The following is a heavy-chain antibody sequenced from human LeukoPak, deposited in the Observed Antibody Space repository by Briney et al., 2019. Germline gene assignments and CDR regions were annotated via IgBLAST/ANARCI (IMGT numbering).Heavy chain of an antibody. J-gene: IGHJ4*02. CDR1: GDSVSSNSGA. V-gene: IGHV6-1*01. CDR2: TYYNSKWYN. D-gene: IGHD3-3*01. Sequence: SQTLSLTCAISGDSVSSNSGAWNWIRQSPSRGLEWLGRTYYNSKWYNDYAVSVKSRITINPDTSKNQFPLQLNSVTPEDTAVYYCAKMGVRFLEWLSFGDLDYWGQGTLVTVSS. CDR3: AKMGVRFLEWLSFGDLDY.